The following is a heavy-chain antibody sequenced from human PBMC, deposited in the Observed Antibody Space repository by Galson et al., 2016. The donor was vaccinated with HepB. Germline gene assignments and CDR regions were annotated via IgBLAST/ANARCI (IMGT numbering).Heavy chain of an antibody. V-gene: IGHV3-30-3*01. CDR2: ISDDGSNE. CDR3: ARDPGGDRFDY. D-gene: IGHD3-16*01. CDR1: GFSFKDFA. Sequence: SLRLSCAVSGFSFKDFALHWVRQAPGKGLEWVAFISDDGSNESYADSVKGRFTISRDNAKNTLYLQMNSLRAEDTAVYYCARDPGGDRFDYWGQGTLITVSS. J-gene: IGHJ4*02.